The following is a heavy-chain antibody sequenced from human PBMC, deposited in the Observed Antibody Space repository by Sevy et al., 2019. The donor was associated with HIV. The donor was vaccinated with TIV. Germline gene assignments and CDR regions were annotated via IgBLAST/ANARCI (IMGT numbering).Heavy chain of an antibody. CDR2: IYYGGST. Sequence: SETLSLTCTVSGGSIRSSGYYWGWIRQPPGKGLEWIGSIYYGGSTYYNPSLKSRITISVDTSKNHFSLKLSSVTAAETAVYYCARVSMIVVVITDDWGYYFDYWGQGTLVTVSS. CDR3: ARVSMIVVVITDDWGYYFDY. CDR1: GGSIRSSGYY. V-gene: IGHV4-39*02. D-gene: IGHD3-22*01. J-gene: IGHJ4*02.